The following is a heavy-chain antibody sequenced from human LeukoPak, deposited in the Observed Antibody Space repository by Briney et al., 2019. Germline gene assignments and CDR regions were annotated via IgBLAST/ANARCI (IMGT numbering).Heavy chain of an antibody. CDR1: GFTFSSYA. CDR3: ARGALGYSGYDQTFDY. CDR2: ISYDGSNK. J-gene: IGHJ4*02. D-gene: IGHD5-12*01. Sequence: GGSLRLSCAASGFTFSSYAMHWVRQAPGKGLEWVAVISYDGSNKYYADSVKGRFTISRDNSKNALYLQMNSLRAEDTAVYYCARGALGYSGYDQTFDYWGQGTLVTVSS. V-gene: IGHV3-30-3*01.